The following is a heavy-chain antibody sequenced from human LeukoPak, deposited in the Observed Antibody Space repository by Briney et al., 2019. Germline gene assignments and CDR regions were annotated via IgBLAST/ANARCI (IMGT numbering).Heavy chain of an antibody. Sequence: GASVKVSCKASGYTFTSYYMHWVRQAPGQGLEWMGIINPSGGSTSYAQKFQGRVTMTRDMSTSTVYMELSSLRSEDTAVYYCASGILTGYYAFDIWGQGTMVTVSS. CDR2: INPSGGST. CDR3: ASGILTGYYAFDI. V-gene: IGHV1-46*01. CDR1: GYTFTSYY. J-gene: IGHJ3*02. D-gene: IGHD3-9*01.